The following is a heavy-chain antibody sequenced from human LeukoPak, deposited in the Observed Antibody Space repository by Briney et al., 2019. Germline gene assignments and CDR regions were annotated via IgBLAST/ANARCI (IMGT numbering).Heavy chain of an antibody. V-gene: IGHV3-21*03. CDR2: ISSSSSYI. CDR1: GFTFSSYS. CDR3: AREFVHSGFDH. D-gene: IGHD3-10*01. J-gene: IGHJ4*02. Sequence: GGSLRLSCAASGFTFSSYSMNWVRQAPGKGPEWVPSISSSSSYIYYADSVKGRFTISRDNAKNSLYLQMNSLRAEDTAVYYCAREFVHSGFDHWGQGTLVTVSS.